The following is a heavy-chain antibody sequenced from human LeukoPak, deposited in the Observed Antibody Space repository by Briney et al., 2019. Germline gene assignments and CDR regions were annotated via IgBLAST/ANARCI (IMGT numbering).Heavy chain of an antibody. J-gene: IGHJ4*02. D-gene: IGHD3-22*01. Sequence: GGSLRLPCAASGFTVSSNYMSWVRQARGKGLEWVSVIYSGGSTYYADSVRGRFTISRENSKNTPYLQMNSLRAEDTAVYYCAKAIIKAEYYYDSSGYRPSYYFDYWGQGTLVTVSS. CDR3: AKAIIKAEYYYDSSGYRPSYYFDY. CDR2: IYSGGST. V-gene: IGHV3-66*02. CDR1: GFTVSSNY.